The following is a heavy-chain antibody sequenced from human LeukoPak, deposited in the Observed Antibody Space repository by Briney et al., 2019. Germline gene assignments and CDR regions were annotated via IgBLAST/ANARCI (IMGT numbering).Heavy chain of an antibody. V-gene: IGHV3-7*03. CDR1: GFTFSSYW. Sequence: GGSLRLSCAASGFTFSSYWKSWVRQAPGKGLEWVANIKQDGSEKNYVKSVKGRFTISRDNAKNSLYLKMSSLRAEDTAVYYCARDQPFGSYWGQGTLVTVSS. CDR2: IKQDGSEK. CDR3: ARDQPFGSY. D-gene: IGHD3-10*01. J-gene: IGHJ4*02.